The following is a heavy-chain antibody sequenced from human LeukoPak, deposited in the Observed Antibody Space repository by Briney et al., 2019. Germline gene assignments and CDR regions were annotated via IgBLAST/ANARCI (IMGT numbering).Heavy chain of an antibody. Sequence: PSQTLSLTCTVSGGSISSGGYYWSWIRQPPGKGLEWIGYIYHSGSTYYNPSLKSRVTISVDRSKNQFSLKLSSVTAADTAVYYCARAPKELVKNLFFDYWGQGTLVTVSS. CDR1: GGSISSGGYY. V-gene: IGHV4-30-2*01. CDR2: IYHSGST. J-gene: IGHJ4*02. D-gene: IGHD6-13*01. CDR3: ARAPKELVKNLFFDY.